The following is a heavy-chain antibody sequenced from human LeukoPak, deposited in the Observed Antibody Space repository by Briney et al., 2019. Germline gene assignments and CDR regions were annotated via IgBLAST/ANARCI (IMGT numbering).Heavy chain of an antibody. D-gene: IGHD6-6*01. J-gene: IGHJ3*02. CDR3: ARGGYSSSSLAFDI. CDR2: INPSGGST. V-gene: IGHV1-46*01. Sequence: GASVKVSCKASGGTFSSYAISWVRQAPGQGLEWMGIINPSGGSTSYAQKFQGRVTMTRDMSTSTVYMELSSLRSEDTAVYYCARGGYSSSSLAFDIWGQGTMVTVSS. CDR1: GGTFSSYA.